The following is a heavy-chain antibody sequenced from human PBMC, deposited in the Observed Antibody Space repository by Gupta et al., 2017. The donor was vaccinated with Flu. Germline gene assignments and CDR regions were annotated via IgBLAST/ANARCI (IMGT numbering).Heavy chain of an antibody. J-gene: IGHJ4*02. Sequence: RQAPGQGLEWMGGIIPILITTNYTQKFQGRVTMTADESTSTAFMELSSLRSEDTAVYYCAISSNGYSYKYFDCWGQGTLVTVSS. D-gene: IGHD6-19*01. CDR2: IIPILITT. CDR3: AISSNGYSYKYFDC. V-gene: IGHV1-69*01.